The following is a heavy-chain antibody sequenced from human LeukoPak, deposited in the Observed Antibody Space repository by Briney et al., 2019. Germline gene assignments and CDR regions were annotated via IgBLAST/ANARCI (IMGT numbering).Heavy chain of an antibody. CDR1: GFTCSSYA. V-gene: IGHV3-23*01. Sequence: GGSLRLSGAGSGFTCSSYAMIWLPQAPGKGREGVSAISGSGGSTYYADSVTGRFTIARDNSKNTLYLQMNSLRAADTAVSYCAKAGVLGGRYYFAYWGQGTLVTVSS. J-gene: IGHJ4*02. CDR2: ISGSGGST. D-gene: IGHD1-26*01. CDR3: AKAGVLGGRYYFAY.